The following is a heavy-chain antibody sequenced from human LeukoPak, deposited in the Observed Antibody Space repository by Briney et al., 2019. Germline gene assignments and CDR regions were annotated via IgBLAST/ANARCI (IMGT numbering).Heavy chain of an antibody. V-gene: IGHV1-24*01. J-gene: IGHJ6*03. CDR3: ATSSYCSSTSCHKLGYYYYMDV. Sequence: ASVKLSCKVSGYTLTELSMHWVRHAPGKGLEWMGGFDPEDGETIYAQKFQGRVTMTEDTSTDTAYMELSSLRSEDTAVYYCATSSYCSSTSCHKLGYYYYMDVWGKGTTVTVSS. CDR1: GYTLTELS. D-gene: IGHD2-2*01. CDR2: FDPEDGET.